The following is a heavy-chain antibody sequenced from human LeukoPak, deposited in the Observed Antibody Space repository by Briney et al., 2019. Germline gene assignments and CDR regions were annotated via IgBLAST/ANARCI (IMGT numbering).Heavy chain of an antibody. D-gene: IGHD3-10*01. J-gene: IGHJ4*02. CDR2: ISYDGSNK. Sequence: GGSLRLSCAASGFTFNSYAMHWVRQAPGKGLEWVAVISYDGSNKYYADSVKGRFTISRDNSRSTLYLQMNSLRPEDTAIYYCAREGYYGSGSPPSLYFDYWGQGTLSPSPQ. V-gene: IGHV3-30*04. CDR1: GFTFNSYA. CDR3: AREGYYGSGSPPSLYFDY.